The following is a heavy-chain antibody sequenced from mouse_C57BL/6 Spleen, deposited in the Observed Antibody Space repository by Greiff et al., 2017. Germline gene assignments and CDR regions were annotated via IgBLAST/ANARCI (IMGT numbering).Heavy chain of an antibody. D-gene: IGHD1-1*01. CDR2: ISHGGSYT. CDR3: ARDAGSTLWYFDG. CDR1: GFTFSSYA. J-gene: IGHJ1*03. Sequence: EVMLLESGAGLVKPGASVKLSCAASGFTFSSYAMSWVSQSPEKGLEWVANISHGGSYTDYPDNVKGRSTMSRDNAQNNPYLQMSHLKSEDTAVYYCARDAGSTLWYFDGWGTGTTVTVSS. V-gene: IGHV5-4*01.